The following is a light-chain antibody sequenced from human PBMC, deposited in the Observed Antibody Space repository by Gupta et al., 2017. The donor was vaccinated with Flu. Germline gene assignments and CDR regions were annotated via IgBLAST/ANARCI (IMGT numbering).Light chain of an antibody. J-gene: IGKJ2*01. CDR2: DAS. CDR3: QQYDNLPRGT. V-gene: IGKV1-33*01. CDR1: QDISNY. Sequence: PALSASVRDRVPITCQASQDISNYLNWYQQKPGKAPKLLIYDASNLETGVPSRFSGSGSGTDFTFTISSLQPEDIATYYCQQYDNLPRGTFGQGTKLEIK.